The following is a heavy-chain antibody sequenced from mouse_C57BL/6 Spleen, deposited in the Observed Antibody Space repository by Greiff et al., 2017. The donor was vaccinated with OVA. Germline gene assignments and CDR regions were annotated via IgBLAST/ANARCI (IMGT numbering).Heavy chain of an antibody. CDR1: GYTFTSYW. CDR3: ARRGDWYFDV. CDR2: IDPSDSET. V-gene: IGHV1-52*01. J-gene: IGHJ1*03. Sequence: QVQLQQPGAELVRPGSSVTLSCKASGYTFTSYWMHWVKQRPIQGLEWIGNIDPSDSETHYNQKFKDKATLTVDKSSSTAYMQLSSLTSEDSAVYYCARRGDWYFDVWGTGTTVTVSS.